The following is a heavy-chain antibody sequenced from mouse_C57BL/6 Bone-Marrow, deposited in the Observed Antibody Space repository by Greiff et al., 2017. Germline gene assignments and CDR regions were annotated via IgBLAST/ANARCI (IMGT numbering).Heavy chain of an antibody. CDR1: GYSFTDYH. Sequence: VQLQQSGPELVQPGASVQISCKASGYSFTDYHMNWVKQSNGTSLNWIGVINPNYGTPSYTQKFKGKATVPVDQASSTSYMQLNSLTSEDSAVYYCARGYDYDYAMDYWGQGTSVTVSS. D-gene: IGHD2-4*01. V-gene: IGHV1-39*01. CDR2: INPNYGTP. CDR3: ARGYDYDYAMDY. J-gene: IGHJ4*01.